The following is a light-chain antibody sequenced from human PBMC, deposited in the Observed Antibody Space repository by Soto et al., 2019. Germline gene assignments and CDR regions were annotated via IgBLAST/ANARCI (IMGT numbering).Light chain of an antibody. J-gene: IGLJ1*01. CDR3: SSYTSTSTPWV. CDR2: EVS. Sequence: QSVLTQPASVSGSPGQSTTISCTGTSSDVGGYNYVSWYQLHPGKAPKLIIYEVSHRPSGASNHFSGYKSGNTASLTISGLQAEDEADYYCSSYTSTSTPWVFGTGTKVTVL. CDR1: SSDVGGYNY. V-gene: IGLV2-14*01.